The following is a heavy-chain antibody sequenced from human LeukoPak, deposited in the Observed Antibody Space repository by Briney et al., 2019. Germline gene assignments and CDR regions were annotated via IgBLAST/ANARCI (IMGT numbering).Heavy chain of an antibody. V-gene: IGHV1-24*01. CDR3: ATQDHTLTGYSGLGAFDI. D-gene: IGHD3-9*01. J-gene: IGHJ3*02. CDR1: GYTLTELS. CDR2: FDPEDGET. Sequence: ASVKVSCKVSGYTLTELSMHWVRQAPGKGLEWMGGFDPEDGETIYAQKLQGRVTMTEDTSTDTAYVELSSLRSEDTAVHYCATQDHTLTGYSGLGAFDIWGQGTMVTVSS.